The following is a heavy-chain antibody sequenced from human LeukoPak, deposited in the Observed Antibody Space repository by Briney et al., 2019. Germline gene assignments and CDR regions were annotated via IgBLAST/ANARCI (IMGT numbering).Heavy chain of an antibody. CDR3: AREGTIFGVVIGSDP. D-gene: IGHD3-3*01. J-gene: IGHJ5*02. V-gene: IGHV1-69*05. Sequence: SVKVSCKASGGTFSSYAISWVRQAPGQGLEWMGGIIPIFGTANYAQKFQGRVTITTDESTSTAYMELSSLRSEDTAVYYCAREGTIFGVVIGSDPWGQGTLVTVSS. CDR1: GGTFSSYA. CDR2: IIPIFGTA.